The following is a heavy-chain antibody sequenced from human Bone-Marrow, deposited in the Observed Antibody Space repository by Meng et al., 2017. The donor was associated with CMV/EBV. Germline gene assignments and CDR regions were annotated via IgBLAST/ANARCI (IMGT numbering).Heavy chain of an antibody. CDR2: ISGSGGST. CDR3: AKGGSSSGNYYGMDV. J-gene: IGHJ6*02. CDR1: GFTFSSYA. D-gene: IGHD6-6*01. V-gene: IGHV3-23*01. Sequence: GGSLRLSCAASGFTFSSYAMSWVRQAPGKGLEWVSAISGSGGSTYYADSVKGRFTISRDNSKNTLYLQMNSLRAEDTAVYYCAKGGSSSGNYYGMDVWGQGTTVTVSS.